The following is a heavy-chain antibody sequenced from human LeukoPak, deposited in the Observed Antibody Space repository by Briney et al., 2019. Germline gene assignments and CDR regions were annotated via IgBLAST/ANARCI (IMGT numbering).Heavy chain of an antibody. J-gene: IGHJ4*02. CDR2: TYYRSKLYN. CDR1: GDSVSSNSAA. Sequence: SQTLSLTCAISGDSVSSNSAAWNWIRQSPSRGLEWLGRTYYRSKLYNDYAVSVKSRITINPDTSKNQFSLQLNSVTPEDTAVYYCARDWVNYYDSSEPYYFDYWGQGTLVTVSS. CDR3: ARDWVNYYDSSEPYYFDY. V-gene: IGHV6-1*01. D-gene: IGHD3-22*01.